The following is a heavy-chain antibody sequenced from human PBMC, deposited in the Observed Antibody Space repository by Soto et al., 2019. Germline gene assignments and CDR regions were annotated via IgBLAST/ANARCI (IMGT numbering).Heavy chain of an antibody. D-gene: IGHD5-12*01. V-gene: IGHV4-4*07. CDR2: IFSSGST. CDR3: AREGSYSAYNFAHGIQLWSFDF. CDR1: GGSINTFY. Sequence: PSETLSLTCTVSGGSINTFYWIWVRQPAGKGLAWIGRIFSSGSTSFNPSLESRVAMSVDTSKNHFSLNLSSVTAADMAVYYCAREGSYSAYNFAHGIQLWSFDFWGQGALVTVSS. J-gene: IGHJ4*02.